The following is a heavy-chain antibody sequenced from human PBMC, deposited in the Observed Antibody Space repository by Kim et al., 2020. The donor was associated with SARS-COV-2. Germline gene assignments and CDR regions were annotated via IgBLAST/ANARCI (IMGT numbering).Heavy chain of an antibody. J-gene: IGHJ4*02. CDR3: ARVGSSGYYPFDY. D-gene: IGHD3-22*01. V-gene: IGHV4-4*02. Sequence: YNPSLKSRVTISVDKSKTQFSLKLSSVTAADTAVYYCARVGSSGYYPFDYWGQGTLVTVSS.